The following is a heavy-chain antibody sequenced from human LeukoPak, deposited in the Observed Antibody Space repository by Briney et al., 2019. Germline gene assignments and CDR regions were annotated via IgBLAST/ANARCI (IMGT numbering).Heavy chain of an antibody. CDR1: GYTFTGYY. D-gene: IGHD6-13*01. CDR2: INPNSGGT. CDR3: ARVASHLSSSLMDY. Sequence: ASVKVSCKASGYTFTGYYMHWVRQAPGQGLEWMGWINPNSGGTNYAQKFQGRVTMTRDTSISTAYMELSSLRSGDTAVYYCARVASHLSSSLMDYWGQGTLVTVSS. J-gene: IGHJ4*02. V-gene: IGHV1-2*02.